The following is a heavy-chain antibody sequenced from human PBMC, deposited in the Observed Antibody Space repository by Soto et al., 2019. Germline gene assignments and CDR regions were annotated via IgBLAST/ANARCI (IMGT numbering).Heavy chain of an antibody. CDR1: GGSISSGGYS. V-gene: IGHV4-30-2*01. CDR2: IYHSGST. CDR3: ARDTSVDSSGNWFDP. Sequence: SETLSLTXAVSGGSISSGGYSWSWIRQPPGKGLEWIGYIYHSGSTYYNPSLKSRVTISVDRSKNQFSLKLSSVTAADTAVYYCARDTSVDSSGNWFDPWGQGTLVTVSS. D-gene: IGHD6-19*01. J-gene: IGHJ5*02.